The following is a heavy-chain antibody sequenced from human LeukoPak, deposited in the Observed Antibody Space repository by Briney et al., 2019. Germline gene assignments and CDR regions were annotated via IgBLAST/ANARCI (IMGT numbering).Heavy chain of an antibody. Sequence: PSETLSLTCTVSGGSISSSSYYWGWIRQPPGKGLEWIGSIYYSGSTYYNPSLKSRVTISVDTSKNQFSLKLSSVTAADTAVYYCARARPYYYYYYMDVWGKGTTVTVSS. CDR1: GGSISSSSYY. CDR2: IYYSGST. J-gene: IGHJ6*03. V-gene: IGHV4-39*07. CDR3: ARARPYYYYYYMDV.